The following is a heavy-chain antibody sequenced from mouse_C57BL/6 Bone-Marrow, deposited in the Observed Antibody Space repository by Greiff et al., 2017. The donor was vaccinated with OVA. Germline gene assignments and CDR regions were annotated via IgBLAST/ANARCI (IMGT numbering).Heavy chain of an antibody. CDR2: IYPRDGST. J-gene: IGHJ4*01. CDR3: AEGGNFLYAMDY. Sequence: VKLQQSDAELVKPGASVKISCKVSGYTFTDHTIHWMKQRPEQGLEWIGYIYPRDGSTKYNEKFKGKATLTADKSSSTAYMHLNSLTSEDSAVYFCAEGGNFLYAMDYWGQGTSVTVSS. CDR1: GYTFTDHT. V-gene: IGHV1-78*01. D-gene: IGHD2-1*01.